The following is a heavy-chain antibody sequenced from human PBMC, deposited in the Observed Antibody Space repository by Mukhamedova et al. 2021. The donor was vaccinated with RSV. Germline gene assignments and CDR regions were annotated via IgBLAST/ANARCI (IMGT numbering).Heavy chain of an antibody. D-gene: IGHD5-12*01. CDR2: LNPDSGDT. V-gene: IGHV1-8*01. Sequence: DIKWVRQATGQGLEWMGWLNPDSGDTVYAQKFQGRVTMTRDTSISTAYMEVSSLRSDDTAVYYCARGLPRRSGSKTGMDVWGQGT. CDR3: ARGLPRRSGSKTGMDV. J-gene: IGHJ6*02. CDR1: D.